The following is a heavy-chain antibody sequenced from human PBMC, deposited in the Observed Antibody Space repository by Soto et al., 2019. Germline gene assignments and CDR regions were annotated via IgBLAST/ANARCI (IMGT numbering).Heavy chain of an antibody. CDR3: AREVVVVTATFYYYYYGMDV. D-gene: IGHD2-21*02. J-gene: IGHJ6*02. V-gene: IGHV1-2*02. Sequence: ASVKVSCKASGYTFTGYYMHWVRQAPGQGLEWMGWINPNSGGTNYAQKFQGRVTMTRDTSISTAYMELSGLRSDDTAVYYCAREVVVVTATFYYYYYGMDVWGQGTTVTVSS. CDR2: INPNSGGT. CDR1: GYTFTGYY.